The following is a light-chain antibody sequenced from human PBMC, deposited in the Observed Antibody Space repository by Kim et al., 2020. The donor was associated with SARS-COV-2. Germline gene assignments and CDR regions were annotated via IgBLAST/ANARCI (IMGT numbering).Light chain of an antibody. J-gene: IGKJ1*01. CDR1: QHSSRY. V-gene: IGKV1-39*01. CDR2: TAS. Sequence: ASVRDRVTITCRASQHSSRYLNWYKQKPGNAPKLLIYTASSLQSGVPSRFTGSGSETDFTLTITSLQPEDFANYDCQQTSSAPRTFGQGTKVDIK. CDR3: QQTSSAPRT.